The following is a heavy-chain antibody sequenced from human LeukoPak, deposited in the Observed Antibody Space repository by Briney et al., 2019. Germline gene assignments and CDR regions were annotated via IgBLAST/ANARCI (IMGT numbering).Heavy chain of an antibody. CDR3: ARPLGVVPAAPLGC. V-gene: IGHV3-74*01. CDR1: GFNFNNYW. Sequence: PGGSLRLSCAASGFNFNNYWMHWVRQVPGKGLMWVARITNDGSATSYADSVKGRFTISRDNAKNTLYLQMNRLTAEDTAVYYCARPLGVVPAAPLGCWGQGTLVTVSS. J-gene: IGHJ4*02. CDR2: ITNDGSAT. D-gene: IGHD2-2*01.